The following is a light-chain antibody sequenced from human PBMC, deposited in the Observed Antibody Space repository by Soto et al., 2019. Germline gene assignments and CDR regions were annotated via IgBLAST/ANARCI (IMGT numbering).Light chain of an antibody. CDR1: QSISSY. CDR2: DAS. V-gene: IGKV3-11*01. CDR3: QQRSNWPPIT. J-gene: IGKJ5*01. Sequence: EIVLTQSRATLSLSPGERATLSCRASQSISSYLAWYQQKPGQAPRLLIYDASNRATGIPARFSGSGSGTDFTLTISSLEPEDCAVYYCQQRSNWPPITFGQGTRLEIK.